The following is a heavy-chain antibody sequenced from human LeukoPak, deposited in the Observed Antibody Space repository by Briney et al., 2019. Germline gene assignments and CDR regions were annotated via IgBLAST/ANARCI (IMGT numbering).Heavy chain of an antibody. J-gene: IGHJ5*02. CDR3: ARRPLHSQNWLAP. V-gene: IGHV5-51*01. CDR1: GDRFTSYW. Sequence: GESLKISCKGYGDRFTSYWVAWVRQMPGKGLEWMGIILPGDSDTRYSPSIQGQVTTSVDRSISTAYLQWSSLKASDTAIYYCARRPLHSQNWLAPWGQGTLVTVSS. CDR2: ILPGDSDT.